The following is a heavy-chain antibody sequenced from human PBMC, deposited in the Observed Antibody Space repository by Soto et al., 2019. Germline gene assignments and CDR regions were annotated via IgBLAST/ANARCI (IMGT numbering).Heavy chain of an antibody. CDR2: ISGSGGST. J-gene: IGHJ3*02. V-gene: IGHV3-23*01. CDR1: GFTFSSYA. CDR3: ARAITMVRSWHGAFDI. Sequence: PGGSLRLSCAASGFTFSSYAMSWVRQAPGKGLEWVSAISGSGGSTYYADSVKGRFTISRDNSKNTLYLQMNSLRAEDTAVYYCARAITMVRSWHGAFDIWGQGTMVTVSS. D-gene: IGHD3-10*01.